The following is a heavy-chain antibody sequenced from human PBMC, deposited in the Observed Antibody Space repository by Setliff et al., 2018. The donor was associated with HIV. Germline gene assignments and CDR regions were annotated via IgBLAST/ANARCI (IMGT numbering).Heavy chain of an antibody. Sequence: PGGSLRLSCAASGFTFDDYTMHWVRQAPGKAPEWVSPISRDVGSTYYADSVKGRVSISRDNSKNTVDLHMNSLRTEDTAVYYCAKDGDYRNGDYDAFDIWGLGTMVTVSS. V-gene: IGHV3-43*01. CDR2: ISRDVGST. D-gene: IGHD4-4*01. CDR3: AKDGDYRNGDYDAFDI. J-gene: IGHJ3*02. CDR1: GFTFDDYT.